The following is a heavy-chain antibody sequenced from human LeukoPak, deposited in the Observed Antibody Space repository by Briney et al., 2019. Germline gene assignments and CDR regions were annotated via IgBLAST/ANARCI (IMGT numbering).Heavy chain of an antibody. D-gene: IGHD6-19*01. Sequence: GGSLRLSCAVSGFPFSFYEMNWVRQAPGKGLEWVSNIGASGTTKYYADSVKGRFSISRDNAKTSLYLQMNSLRIDDTAVYYCALLAVASDFDNWGQGALVTVSS. CDR2: IGASGTTK. CDR3: ALLAVASDFDN. V-gene: IGHV3-48*03. J-gene: IGHJ4*02. CDR1: GFPFSFYE.